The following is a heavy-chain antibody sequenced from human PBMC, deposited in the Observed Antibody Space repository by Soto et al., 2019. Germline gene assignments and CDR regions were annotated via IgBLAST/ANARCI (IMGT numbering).Heavy chain of an antibody. J-gene: IGHJ4*02. V-gene: IGHV1-18*01. CDR2: ISAYNGNT. D-gene: IGHD5-18*01. CDR1: GYTFTSYG. Sequence: ASVTVSCKASGYTFTSYGISWVRQAPGQGLEWMGWISAYNGNTNYAQKLQGRVTMTTDTSTSTAYMELRSLRSDDTAVYYCARGFGRDTAMVYFDYWGQGTLVTVSS. CDR3: ARGFGRDTAMVYFDY.